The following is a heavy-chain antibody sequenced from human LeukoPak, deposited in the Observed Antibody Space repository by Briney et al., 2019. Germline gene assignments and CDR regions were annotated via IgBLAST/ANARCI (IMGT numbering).Heavy chain of an antibody. CDR3: ARDLGYYGSGVPGFDP. CDR1: GFTFSSYA. D-gene: IGHD3-10*01. J-gene: IGHJ5*02. V-gene: IGHV3-30*04. Sequence: PGRSLRLSCAASGFTFSSYAMHWVRQAPGKGLEWVAVISYDGSNKYYADSVKGRFTISRDNSKNTLYLQMNSLRAEDTAVYYCARDLGYYGSGVPGFDPWGQGTLVTVSS. CDR2: ISYDGSNK.